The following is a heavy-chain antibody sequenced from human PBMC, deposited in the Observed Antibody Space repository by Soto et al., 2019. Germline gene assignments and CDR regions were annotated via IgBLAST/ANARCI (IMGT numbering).Heavy chain of an antibody. CDR3: ARYPLRFLEWSGTHAFDI. D-gene: IGHD3-3*01. V-gene: IGHV1-18*01. Sequence: QVQLVQSGAEVKKPGASVKVSCKASGYTFTSYGISWVRQAPGQGLEWMGWISAYNGNTNYAQKLQGRVTMTTDTSTSTAYMERRCLRSDDKAVYYCARYPLRFLEWSGTHAFDIWGQGTMVTVSS. CDR1: GYTFTSYG. CDR2: ISAYNGNT. J-gene: IGHJ3*02.